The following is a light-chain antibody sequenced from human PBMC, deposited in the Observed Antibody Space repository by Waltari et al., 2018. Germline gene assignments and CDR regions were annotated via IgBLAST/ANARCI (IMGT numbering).Light chain of an antibody. CDR2: AAS. CDR1: QGISNY. J-gene: IGKJ5*01. V-gene: IGKV1-9*01. CDR3: QQLNDVPIT. Sequence: IQLTQSPSSLSASVGDRVTLTCRASQGISNYLAWYQQKPGKAPKVLVYAASTLQSGVPSRFSGSGSGTDFTLTIGSLQPEDFATYFCQQLNDVPITFGQGTRLEIK.